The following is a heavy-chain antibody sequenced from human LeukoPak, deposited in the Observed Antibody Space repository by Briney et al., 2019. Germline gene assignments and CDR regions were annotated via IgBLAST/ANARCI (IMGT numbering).Heavy chain of an antibody. J-gene: IGHJ2*01. V-gene: IGHV7-4-1*02. CDR1: GYQFISYT. D-gene: IGHD1-1*01. Sequence: ASVKVSCKASGYQFISYTMSWVRQAPGQGLEWMGWINTKTANPTYAQDFTGRFAFSLDTSVSTAYLQISGLKAGDTAVYYCARGVNWWYFDLWGRGTLVVVSS. CDR2: INTKTANP. CDR3: ARGVNWWYFDL.